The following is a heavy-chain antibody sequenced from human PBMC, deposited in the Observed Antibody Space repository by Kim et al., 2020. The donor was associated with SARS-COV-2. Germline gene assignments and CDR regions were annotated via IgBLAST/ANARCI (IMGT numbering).Heavy chain of an antibody. J-gene: IGHJ6*03. CDR1: GGSFSGYY. D-gene: IGHD2-2*01. CDR3: AKTRPTRYCSSTSCYQSSYYYMDV. Sequence: SETLSLTCAVYGGSFSGYYWSWIRQPPGKGLEWIGEINHSGSTNYNPSLKSRVTISVDTSKNQFSLKLSSVTAADTAVYYCAKTRPTRYCSSTSCYQSSYYYMDVWGKGTTVTVSS. CDR2: INHSGST. V-gene: IGHV4-34*01.